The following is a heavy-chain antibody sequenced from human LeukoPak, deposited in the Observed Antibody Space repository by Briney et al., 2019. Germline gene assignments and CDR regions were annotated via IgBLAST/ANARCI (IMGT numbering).Heavy chain of an antibody. D-gene: IGHD5-24*01. J-gene: IGHJ4*02. V-gene: IGHV4-31*03. CDR3: ARYRREMATIGVDY. CDR1: GGSISSGGYY. Sequence: SETLSLTCTVSGGSISSGGYYWSWIRQHPGKGLEWIGYIYYSGSTYYNPSLKSRVTISVDTSKNQFSLKLSSVTAADTAVYYCARYRREMATIGVDYWGQGTLVTVSS. CDR2: IYYSGST.